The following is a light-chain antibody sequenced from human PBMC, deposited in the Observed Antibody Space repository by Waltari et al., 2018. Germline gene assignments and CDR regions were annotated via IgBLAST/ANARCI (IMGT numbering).Light chain of an antibody. CDR2: YND. CDR1: WLGRKN. Sequence: YVLTQPPSVSVAPGQTARLLCEGDWLGRKNVHWYRQKSGQAPVLVGYYNDVRPSGVPERFSASNSGDTATLTIGRAEAGDEADYYCQVWDSVTDHLVFGGGTKVTVL. V-gene: IGLV3-21*02. CDR3: QVWDSVTDHLV. J-gene: IGLJ2*01.